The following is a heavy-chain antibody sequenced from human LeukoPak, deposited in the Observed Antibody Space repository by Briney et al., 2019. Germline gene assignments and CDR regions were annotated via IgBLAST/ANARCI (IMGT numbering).Heavy chain of an antibody. D-gene: IGHD6-13*01. J-gene: IGHJ4*02. CDR3: AKGSSSWYPAPSYFDY. CDR1: GFTFDDYA. CDR2: ISWNSENI. Sequence: GGSLRLSCAAFGFTFDDYAMHWVRQAPGKGLEWVSGISWNSENIGYADSVKGRFTISRDNAKNSLYMQMNSLRAEDMAFYYCAKGSSSWYPAPSYFDYWGQGSLVTVSS. V-gene: IGHV3-9*03.